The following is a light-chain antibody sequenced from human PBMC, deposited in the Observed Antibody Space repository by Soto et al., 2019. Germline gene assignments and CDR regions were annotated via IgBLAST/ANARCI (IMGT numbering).Light chain of an antibody. CDR1: QSISSN. Sequence: IVMTQSPATLSVSPGERASLSCTASQSISSNLAWYQHKPGQAPRLLIYGASTRATGIPARFSGSGSGTEFTLTISSLQSEDVAVYYCQHYNDWRMYTFGQGTKLEIK. CDR3: QHYNDWRMYT. J-gene: IGKJ2*01. CDR2: GAS. V-gene: IGKV3-15*01.